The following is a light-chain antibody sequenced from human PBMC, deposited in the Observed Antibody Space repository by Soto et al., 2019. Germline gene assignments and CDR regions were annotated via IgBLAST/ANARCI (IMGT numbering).Light chain of an antibody. Sequence: DIQMTQSPSSLSASVGDRVTITCQASQDITYYLSWYQHKPGEAPKLLVYDASDLRTGVPSRFSGSGPGPDLTLTIISLQPEDVSTYYCQHYESLPYTVGQGTKLHIK. J-gene: IGKJ2*01. CDR2: DAS. CDR1: QDITYY. CDR3: QHYESLPYT. V-gene: IGKV1-33*01.